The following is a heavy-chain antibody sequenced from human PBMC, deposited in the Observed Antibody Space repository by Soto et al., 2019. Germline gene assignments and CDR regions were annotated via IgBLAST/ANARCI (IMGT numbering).Heavy chain of an antibody. D-gene: IGHD1-20*01. CDR3: ARETWKLPYNWNDGVHFDY. CDR1: GGTFSSYA. CDR2: IIPIFGTA. Sequence: QVQLVQSGAEVKKPGSSVKVSCKASGGTFSSYAISWVRQAPGQGLEWMGGIIPIFGTANYAQKFQGRVTITADKSTSTAYMELSSLRSEDTAVYYCARETWKLPYNWNDGVHFDYWGHGTLVTVSS. V-gene: IGHV1-69*06. J-gene: IGHJ4*01.